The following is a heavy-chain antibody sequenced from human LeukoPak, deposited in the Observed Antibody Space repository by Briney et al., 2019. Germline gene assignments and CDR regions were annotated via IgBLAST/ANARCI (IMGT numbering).Heavy chain of an antibody. J-gene: IGHJ4*02. D-gene: IGHD3-16*01. CDR3: ARNYLGLHY. CDR1: GYTFTAYQ. CDR2: INPNSGDT. V-gene: IGHV1-2*02. Sequence: ASVTVSFTASGYTFTAYQIYWVRQAPGQGLVCMGWINPNSGDTNYAQKFQGRVTMTRDTSISTAYMELSGLRSDDTAVYYCARNYLGLHYWGQGTLVTVSS.